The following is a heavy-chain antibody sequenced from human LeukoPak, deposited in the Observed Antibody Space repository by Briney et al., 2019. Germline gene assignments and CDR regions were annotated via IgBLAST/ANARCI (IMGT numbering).Heavy chain of an antibody. J-gene: IGHJ4*02. D-gene: IGHD6-19*01. V-gene: IGHV2-70*04. CDR3: ARIPPYSSGWYYFDY. Sequence: SGPTLVKSPQTLTLTCTFSGFSLRTVGMRVSWIRQPPGKALEWLARIDWDDDKFYNTSLKTRLSISKDTSKNQVVLTMTNMDPVDTATYYCARIPPYSSGWYYFDYWGQGTLVTVSS. CDR2: IDWDDDK. CDR1: GFSLRTVGMR.